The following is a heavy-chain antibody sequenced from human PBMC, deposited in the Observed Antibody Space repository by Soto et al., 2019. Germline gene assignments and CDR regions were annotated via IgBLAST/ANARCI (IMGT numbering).Heavy chain of an antibody. V-gene: IGHV1-46*02. CDR3: ARDSTLAY. Sequence: APLNRYWTRSGYTLNTPLMHWVRQAPGQGLEWLGIINISGGGTSYAQKFQGRVTMSRDTSTSTVYMELSSLSSEDTAVYNCARDSTLAYWGQGTLVTFSS. CDR1: GYTLNTPL. J-gene: IGHJ4*02. CDR2: INISGGGT.